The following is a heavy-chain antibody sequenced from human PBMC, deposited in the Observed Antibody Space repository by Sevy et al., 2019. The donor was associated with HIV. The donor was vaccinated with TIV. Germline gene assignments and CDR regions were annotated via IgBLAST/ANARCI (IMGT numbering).Heavy chain of an antibody. D-gene: IGHD1-26*01. Sequence: GESLKISCKGSGYSFTSYCIGWVRQMPGKGLEWMGIIYPGDSDTRYSPSFQGQVTISADKSISTAYLQWSSLKASDTAMYYCAIAVGAKNNWFDPWGQGTLVTISS. CDR2: IYPGDSDT. CDR1: GYSFTSYC. J-gene: IGHJ5*02. V-gene: IGHV5-51*01. CDR3: AIAVGAKNNWFDP.